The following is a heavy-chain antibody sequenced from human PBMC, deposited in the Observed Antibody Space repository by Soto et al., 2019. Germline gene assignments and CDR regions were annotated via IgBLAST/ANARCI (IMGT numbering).Heavy chain of an antibody. D-gene: IGHD1-26*01. Sequence: QVQLVQSGAEVKKPGSSVKVSCKASGGTFSTYGITWVRQASGQGLEWMGGIVPIFGSINLAQKFKGRLTITPDKSTSTAYMELSSLTSEDTAVYYCASRERLDYFDVWGQGTMVAVSS. CDR3: ASRERLDYFDV. V-gene: IGHV1-69*06. J-gene: IGHJ3*01. CDR1: GGTFSTYG. CDR2: IVPIFGSI.